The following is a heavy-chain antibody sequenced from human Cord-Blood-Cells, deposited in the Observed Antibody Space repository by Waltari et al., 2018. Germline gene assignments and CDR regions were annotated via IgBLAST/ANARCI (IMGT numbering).Heavy chain of an antibody. CDR1: VGSISSSNW. D-gene: IGHD1-1*01. CDR3: ARALRWNENWFDP. J-gene: IGHJ5*02. CDR2: IYHSGST. Sequence: QVQLQESGPGPVKPSVTLSLTCAASVGSISSSNWWIGEIYHSGSTNYNPSLKSRVTISVDKSKNQFSLKLSSVTAADTAVYYCARALRWNENWFDPWGQGTLVTVSS. V-gene: IGHV4-4*02.